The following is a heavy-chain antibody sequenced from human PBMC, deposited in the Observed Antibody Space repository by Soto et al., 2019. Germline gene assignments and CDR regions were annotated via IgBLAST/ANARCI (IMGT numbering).Heavy chain of an antibody. V-gene: IGHV3-21*01. D-gene: IGHD3-10*01. Sequence: EVQLVESGGGLVKPGGSLRLSCAASGFTFSSYSMNWVRQAPGKGLEWVSSISSSSSYIYYADSVKGRFTISRDNAKNSLYLQMNSLRAEDTAVYYCASRTMVRGDGYWCQGTLVTVSS. CDR3: ASRTMVRGDGY. J-gene: IGHJ4*02. CDR2: ISSSSSYI. CDR1: GFTFSSYS.